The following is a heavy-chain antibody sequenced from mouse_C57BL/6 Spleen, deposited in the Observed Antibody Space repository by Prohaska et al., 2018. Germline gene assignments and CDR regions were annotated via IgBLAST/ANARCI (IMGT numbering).Heavy chain of an antibody. J-gene: IGHJ4*01. Sequence: QVQLQQPGAELVKPGASVKVSCKASGYTFTSYWMHWVKQRPGQGLEWIGRIHPSDSDTNYNQKFKGKATLTVDQSSSTAYMQLNSLTSEDSAVYYCAREYITTVVGSAMDYWGQGTSVTVSS. D-gene: IGHD1-1*01. CDR1: GYTFTSYW. CDR2: IHPSDSDT. V-gene: IGHV1-74*01. CDR3: AREYITTVVGSAMDY.